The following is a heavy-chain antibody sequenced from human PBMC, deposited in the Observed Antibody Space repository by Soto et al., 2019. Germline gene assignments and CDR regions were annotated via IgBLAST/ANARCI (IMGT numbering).Heavy chain of an antibody. CDR1: GGPISSGGYS. CDR2: IYHSGST. J-gene: IGHJ4*02. CDR3: ARGVGYDFWSGYSPRNYFDY. D-gene: IGHD3-3*01. V-gene: IGHV4-30-2*01. Sequence: SETLSLTCAVSGGPISSGGYSWSWIRQPPGKGLEWIGYIYHSGSTYYNPSLKSRVTISVDRSKNQFSLKLSSVTAADTAVYYCARGVGYDFWSGYSPRNYFDYWGQGTLVTVSS.